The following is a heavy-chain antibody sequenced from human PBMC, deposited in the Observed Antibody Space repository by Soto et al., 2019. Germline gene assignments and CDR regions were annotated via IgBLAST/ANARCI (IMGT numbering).Heavy chain of an antibody. V-gene: IGHV1-58*01. CDR1: GFTFTSSA. J-gene: IGHJ6*02. Sequence: QMQLVQSGPEVKKPGTSVKVSCKASGFTFTSSAVQWVRQARGQRLEWIGWIVVGSGNTNYAQKFQERVTITRDMSTSTAYMELSSPRSEDTAVYYCAADSPARYCSSTSCSRYYYGMDVWGQGTTVTVSS. CDR3: AADSPARYCSSTSCSRYYYGMDV. D-gene: IGHD2-2*01. CDR2: IVVGSGNT.